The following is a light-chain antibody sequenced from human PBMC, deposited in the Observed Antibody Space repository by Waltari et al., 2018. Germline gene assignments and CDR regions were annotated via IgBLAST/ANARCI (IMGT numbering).Light chain of an antibody. CDR3: YSASDNNWV. J-gene: IGLJ3*02. V-gene: IGLV3-27*01. CDR2: EDT. Sequence: SYELTQPSSVSVSPGQTARITCSRDVLSQKYARWLQQKPGQAPLLLIYEDTKRPPGIPERFSGSSPGTTVTLTITGAQVEDEADYYCYSASDNNWVFGGGTMLTVL. CDR1: VLSQKY.